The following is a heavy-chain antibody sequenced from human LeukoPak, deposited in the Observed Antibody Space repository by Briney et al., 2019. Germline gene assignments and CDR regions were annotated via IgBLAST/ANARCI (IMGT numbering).Heavy chain of an antibody. CDR1: SYTFTSYG. D-gene: IGHD6-19*01. Sequence: ASVKVSCKASSYTFTSYGISWVRQAPGQGLEWMGWISAYNGNTNYAQKLQGRVTMTTDTSTSTAYMELRSLRSDDTAVYYCARNRGIAVAGTEYFQHWGQGTLVTVSS. CDR3: ARNRGIAVAGTEYFQH. CDR2: ISAYNGNT. J-gene: IGHJ1*01. V-gene: IGHV1-18*01.